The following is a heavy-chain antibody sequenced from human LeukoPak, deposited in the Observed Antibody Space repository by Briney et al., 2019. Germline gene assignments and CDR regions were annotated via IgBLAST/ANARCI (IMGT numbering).Heavy chain of an antibody. CDR2: INPSSGGT. CDR3: ARGRFYSDY. CDR1: GYTFTVYY. Sequence: GASVTVSFTASGYTFTVYYMHWVRQAPGQGLEWMGWINPSSGGTNYAQKFQGRVTMTRDTSISTAYMELSRLRSDDTAVYFCARGRFYSDYWGQGTLVTVSS. J-gene: IGHJ4*02. V-gene: IGHV1-2*02.